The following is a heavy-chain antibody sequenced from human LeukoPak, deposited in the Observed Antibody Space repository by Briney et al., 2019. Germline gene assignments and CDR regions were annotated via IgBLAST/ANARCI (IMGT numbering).Heavy chain of an antibody. CDR3: ARNDY. V-gene: IGHV4-34*01. CDR1: GGSFSGYY. Sequence: PSETLSLTCAVYGGSFSGYYWSWVRQPPGKGLEWIGEINHSGSTNYNPSLKSRVTISVDTSKNQFSLKLSSVTAADTAVYYCARNDYWGQGTLVTVSS. J-gene: IGHJ4*02. CDR2: INHSGST.